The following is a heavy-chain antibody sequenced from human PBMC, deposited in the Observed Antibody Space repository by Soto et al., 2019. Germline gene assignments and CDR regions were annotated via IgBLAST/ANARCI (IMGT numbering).Heavy chain of an antibody. J-gene: IGHJ6*02. Sequence: RASVKVSCKASGYTFTSYAMHWVRQAPGQRLEWMGWINAGNGNTKYSQKFQGRVTITRDTSASTAYMELSSLRSEDTAVYYCASSGDIAVAGKGRGNYYYYYGMDVWGQGTTVTVSS. CDR1: GYTFTSYA. CDR2: INAGNGNT. D-gene: IGHD6-19*01. V-gene: IGHV1-3*01. CDR3: ASSGDIAVAGKGRGNYYYYYGMDV.